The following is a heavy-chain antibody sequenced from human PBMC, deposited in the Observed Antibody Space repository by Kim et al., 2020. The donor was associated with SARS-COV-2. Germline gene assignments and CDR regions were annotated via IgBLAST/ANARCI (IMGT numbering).Heavy chain of an antibody. J-gene: IGHJ4*02. CDR2: IYYSGST. D-gene: IGHD5-12*01. V-gene: IGHV4-39*07. CDR1: GGSISSSSYY. CDR3: ARGDGYDDY. Sequence: SETLSLTCTVSGGSISSSSYYWGWIRQPPGKGLEWIGSIYYSGSTHYNPSLKRRVTTSVDTSKNQFSLKLSSVTAADTAVYYCARGDGYDDYWGQGTLVTVSS.